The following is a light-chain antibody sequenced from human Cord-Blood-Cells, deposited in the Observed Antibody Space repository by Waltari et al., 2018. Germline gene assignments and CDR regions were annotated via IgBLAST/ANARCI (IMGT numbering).Light chain of an antibody. V-gene: IGKV1-8*01. CDR3: QQYYSYPRT. CDR1: QGISSY. J-gene: IGKJ1*01. CDR2: AAS. Sequence: AIRMTQSPSSLSASTGDRVTITCRASQGISSYLAWYQQKPGKAPKLLISAASTLQSGVPSGFSGIGSGTDFTITIRCLQSEDFATYYCQQYYSYPRTFCQATKVEIK.